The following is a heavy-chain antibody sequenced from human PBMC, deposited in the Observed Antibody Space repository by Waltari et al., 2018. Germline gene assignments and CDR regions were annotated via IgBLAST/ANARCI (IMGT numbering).Heavy chain of an antibody. Sequence: QVQLQQWGAGLLKPSETLSLTCAVYGGSFSGYYWSWIRRPPGKGLEWIGEINHSGSTNYNPSLKSRVTISVDTSKNQFSLKLSSVTAADTAVYYCARLPQLVDAFDIWGQGTMVTVSS. V-gene: IGHV4-34*01. D-gene: IGHD6-13*01. CDR1: GGSFSGYY. J-gene: IGHJ3*02. CDR3: ARLPQLVDAFDI. CDR2: INHSGST.